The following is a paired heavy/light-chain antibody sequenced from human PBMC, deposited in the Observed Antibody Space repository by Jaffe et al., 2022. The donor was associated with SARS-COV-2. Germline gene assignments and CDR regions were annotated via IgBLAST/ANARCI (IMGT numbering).Heavy chain of an antibody. Sequence: QLQLQESGPGLETPSETLSLTCTVSGGAISSSGFYWGWVRQPPGKGLEWIGSISYSGSTYYNPSLKSRVTISEDTSKNKFSLKLRSVTAADTAVYYCARELAGSYYGNYYYYMDIWGKGTTVTVSS. CDR3: ARELAGSYYGNYYYYMDI. CDR1: GGAISSSGFY. J-gene: IGHJ6*03. CDR2: ISYSGST. V-gene: IGHV4-39*02. D-gene: IGHD3-10*01.
Light chain of an antibody. Sequence: QSALTQPASVSGSPGQSITISCTGTSSDVGSYNVVSWYQQHPGKAPKLILFEGSKRPSGVSTRFSGSKSGNTASLTISGLQAEDEADYYCCSYAGGTTRVFGGGTKLTVL. CDR1: SSDVGSYNV. CDR3: CSYAGGTTRV. V-gene: IGLV2-23*01. CDR2: EGS. J-gene: IGLJ3*02.